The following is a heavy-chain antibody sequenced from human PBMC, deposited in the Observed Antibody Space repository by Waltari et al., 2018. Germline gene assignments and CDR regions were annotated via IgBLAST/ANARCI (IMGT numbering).Heavy chain of an antibody. CDR3: AKGRGYDFWSGYPVDY. CDR2: ISGSGGST. D-gene: IGHD3-3*01. V-gene: IGHV3-23*01. J-gene: IGHJ4*02. Sequence: EVQLLESGGGLVQPGGSLRLSCAASGFTFSSYAMRWVRQAPGKGLEWVSAISGSGGSTYYADSVKGRFTISRDNSKNTLYLQMNSLRAEDTAVYYCAKGRGYDFWSGYPVDYWGQGTLVTVSS. CDR1: GFTFSSYA.